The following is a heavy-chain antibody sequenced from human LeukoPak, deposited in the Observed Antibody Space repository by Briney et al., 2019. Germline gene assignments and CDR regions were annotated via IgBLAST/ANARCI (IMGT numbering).Heavy chain of an antibody. CDR2: IHYSGST. Sequence: KASESLSLTCTVSGCSISSGGYYWSWLPQHPGKGLDWIVNIHYSGSTYYSPSLKSRITISVDTSKTQFSLKLSSVTAPDTAVYYCAGSRIGYSDSSRFFDSWGEGTLVTVSS. CDR3: AGSRIGYSDSSRFFDS. V-gene: IGHV4-31*03. CDR1: GCSISSGGYY. J-gene: IGHJ4*02. D-gene: IGHD3-22*01.